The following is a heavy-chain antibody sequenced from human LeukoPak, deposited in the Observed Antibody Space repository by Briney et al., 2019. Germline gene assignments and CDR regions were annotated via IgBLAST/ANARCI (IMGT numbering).Heavy chain of an antibody. D-gene: IGHD1-7*01. V-gene: IGHV3-74*01. CDR3: ARGTNYGFDP. Sequence: PGGSLRLSCAASGFTFRSYWMHWVRQAPGRGLVWVSHIKSDGSRTNYADSVKGRFTMSRDNAKNTLYLQMNSLRAEDTAVYYCARGTNYGFDPWGQGTLVTVSA. J-gene: IGHJ5*02. CDR1: GFTFRSYW. CDR2: IKSDGSRT.